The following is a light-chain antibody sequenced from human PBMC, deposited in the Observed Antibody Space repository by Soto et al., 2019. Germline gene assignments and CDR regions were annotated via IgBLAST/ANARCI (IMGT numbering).Light chain of an antibody. Sequence: QSALTQPASVSGSPGQSITISCSGTSSDVGAHDFVSWYQHHPDKAPKVIIFEVTKRPSGVSDRFSGSKTGNTASLTISGLQAEDEADYYCNSYTLSKTVIFGGVTKLTVL. V-gene: IGLV2-14*01. J-gene: IGLJ2*01. CDR3: NSYTLSKTVI. CDR2: EVT. CDR1: SSDVGAHDF.